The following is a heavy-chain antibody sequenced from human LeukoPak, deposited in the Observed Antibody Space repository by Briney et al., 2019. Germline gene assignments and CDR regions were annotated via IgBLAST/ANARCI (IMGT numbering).Heavy chain of an antibody. Sequence: SETLSLTCAVYGGSFSGYYWSWIRQPPGKGLEWIGEINHSGSTNYNPSLKTRVTISVDTSKNQFSLKLSSVTAADTAVYYCARDGSYGAFDIWGQGTMVTVSS. CDR1: GGSFSGYY. CDR3: ARDGSYGAFDI. J-gene: IGHJ3*02. D-gene: IGHD1-26*01. CDR2: INHSGST. V-gene: IGHV4-34*01.